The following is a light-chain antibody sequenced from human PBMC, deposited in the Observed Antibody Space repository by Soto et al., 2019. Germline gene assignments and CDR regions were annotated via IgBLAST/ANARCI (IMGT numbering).Light chain of an antibody. Sequence: QSALTQPASVSGSPGQTITISCTGAVSEVAGYTYVSWYQQHPGKGPKVIIYDVSNRPLGVSNRFSGSKSGTTASLTISGLQAEDEADYYCSSFTRIVGLFGGGTKVTV. V-gene: IGLV2-14*03. CDR2: DVS. J-gene: IGLJ2*01. CDR3: SSFTRIVGL. CDR1: VSEVAGYTY.